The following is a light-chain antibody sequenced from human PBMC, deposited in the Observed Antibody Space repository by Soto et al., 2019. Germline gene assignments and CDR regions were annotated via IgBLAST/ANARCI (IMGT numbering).Light chain of an antibody. J-gene: IGKJ2*01. Sequence: AVVTQSPLSLPVTLGQPASITCRSSQSLAYNDGNTHMIWVQQRTGLSPRRLIDQVCNRDSGGGVGFSASGSGTDFTLTISRVDAEDIGVYAFMQGKHCHPAYVFGQGTKLEI. CDR1: QSLAYNDGNTH. CDR2: QVC. V-gene: IGKV2-30*01. CDR3: MQGKHCHPAYV.